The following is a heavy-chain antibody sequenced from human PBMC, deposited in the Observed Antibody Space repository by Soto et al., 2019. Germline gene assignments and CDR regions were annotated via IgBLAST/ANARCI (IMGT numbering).Heavy chain of an antibody. D-gene: IGHD1-26*01. V-gene: IGHV1-2*02. CDR3: AGGVLSGSYYNWFDP. CDR1: GYPFAGYH. Sequence: ASVPVSCTASGYPFAGYHIPWVRQTPGQGLEWMGWINPNSGGTDYAQKFQGRVTMTRDTSISTAYMELSRLRSDDTAVYYFAGGVLSGSYYNWFDPWGQGTRVTV. J-gene: IGHJ5*02. CDR2: INPNSGGT.